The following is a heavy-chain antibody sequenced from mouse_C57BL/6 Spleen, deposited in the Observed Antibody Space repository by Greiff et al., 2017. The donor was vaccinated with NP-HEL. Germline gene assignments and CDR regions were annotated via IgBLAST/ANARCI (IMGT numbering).Heavy chain of an antibody. D-gene: IGHD2-3*01. CDR1: GYTFTDYE. CDR3: TDDGLFAY. Sequence: VQLQESGAELVRPGASVTLSCKASGYTFTDYEMHWVKQTPVHGLEWIGAIDPETGGTAYNQKFKGKAILTADKSSSTAYMELRSLTSEDSAVYYCTDDGLFAYWGQGTLVTVSA. CDR2: IDPETGGT. V-gene: IGHV1-15*01. J-gene: IGHJ3*01.